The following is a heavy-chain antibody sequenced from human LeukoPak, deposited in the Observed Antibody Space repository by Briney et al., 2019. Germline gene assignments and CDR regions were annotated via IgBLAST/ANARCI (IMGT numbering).Heavy chain of an antibody. CDR3: AREPDA. Sequence: SETRSFTCTVSGDSISGSNYHWGWIRQPPGMGLEWLGNVHRSGRAYYNESLRGRTTISVDTSKNQFSLRMASMTTADPAVYYCAREPDAWGQGILVTVSS. CDR1: GDSISGSNYH. J-gene: IGHJ5*02. CDR2: VHRSGRA. V-gene: IGHV4-39*07.